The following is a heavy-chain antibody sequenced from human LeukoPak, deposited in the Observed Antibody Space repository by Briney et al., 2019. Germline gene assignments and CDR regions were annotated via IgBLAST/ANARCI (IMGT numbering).Heavy chain of an antibody. CDR3: ARGGYYYDSSGYYQFYYFDY. CDR1: GFTVSSNY. D-gene: IGHD3-22*01. CDR2: IYSGGST. J-gene: IGHJ4*02. V-gene: IGHV3-53*01. Sequence: PGGSLRLSCAASGFTVSSNYMSWVRQAPGKGLEWVSVIYSGGSTYYADSVKGRFTISRDDSKNTLYLQMNSLRAEDTAVYYCARGGYYYDSSGYYQFYYFDYWGQGTLVTVSS.